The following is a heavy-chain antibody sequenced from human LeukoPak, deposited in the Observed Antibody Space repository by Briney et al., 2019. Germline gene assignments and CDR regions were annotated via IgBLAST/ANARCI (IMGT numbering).Heavy chain of an antibody. J-gene: IGHJ4*02. D-gene: IGHD5-18*01. Sequence: GASVTVSCTTSGYTFTIYGINWVRQAPGQGLEWMGWISSYSANTDYAPRLQGRVTMTTDTSTSTAYMELRSLRSDDTAVYYCARGSRQDTYGRELDSWGQGTLVTVSS. CDR1: GYTFTIYG. CDR2: ISSYSANT. V-gene: IGHV1-18*01. CDR3: ARGSRQDTYGRELDS.